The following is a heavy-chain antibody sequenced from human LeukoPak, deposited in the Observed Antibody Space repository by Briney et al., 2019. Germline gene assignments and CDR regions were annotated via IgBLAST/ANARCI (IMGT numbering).Heavy chain of an antibody. D-gene: IGHD3-22*01. CDR2: FGTRSTSI. CDR1: GFTFSDS. CDR3: AREVSEGFDS. V-gene: IGHV3-21*01. J-gene: IGHJ4*02. Sequence: GGSLRLSCTASGFTFSDSMNRIRQAPGKGLEWVSSFGTRSTSIYHAGSVRGRFAISRDNAKNSLYLQMNSLRAEDTALYYCAREVSEGFDSWGQGTLVTVSS.